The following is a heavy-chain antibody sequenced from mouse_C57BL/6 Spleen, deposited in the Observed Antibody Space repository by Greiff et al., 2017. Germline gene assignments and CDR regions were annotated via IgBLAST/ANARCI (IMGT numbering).Heavy chain of an antibody. J-gene: IGHJ3*01. Sequence: EVQLQQSGAELVRPGASVKLSCTASGFTIKDYYMHWVKQRPEQGLEWIGRIDPEDGDTEYAPKFKGKATMTADKSSNTAYLQLSSLTSEYTAVYYCIRGGDSFAYWGQGTLVTVSA. D-gene: IGHD3-3*01. CDR2: IDPEDGDT. V-gene: IGHV14-1*01. CDR1: GFTIKDYY. CDR3: IRGGDSFAY.